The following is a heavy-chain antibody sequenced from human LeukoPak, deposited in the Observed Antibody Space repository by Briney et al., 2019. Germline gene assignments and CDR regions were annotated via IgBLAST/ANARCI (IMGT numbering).Heavy chain of an antibody. D-gene: IGHD3-22*01. CDR2: IIPIFGTA. J-gene: IGHJ4*02. CDR1: GYTFTSYG. Sequence: ASVKVSCKASGYTFTSYGISWVRQAPGQGLEWMGGIIPIFGTANYAQKFQGRVTITADKSTSTAYMELSSLRSEDTAVYYCARVRGAAYYDSSGRYYFDYWGQGTLVTVSS. V-gene: IGHV1-69*06. CDR3: ARVRGAAYYDSSGRYYFDY.